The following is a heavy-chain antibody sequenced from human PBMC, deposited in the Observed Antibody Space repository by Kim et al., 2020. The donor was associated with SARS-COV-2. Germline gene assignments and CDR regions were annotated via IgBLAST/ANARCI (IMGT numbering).Heavy chain of an antibody. CDR3: ARDGSGFGETLDY. V-gene: IGHV4-31*02. J-gene: IGHJ4*02. D-gene: IGHD3-10*01. Sequence: YPPSLKSRVTISIDASKTQFSLKLSSVTAADTAVYYCARDGSGFGETLDYWGQGTLVTVSS.